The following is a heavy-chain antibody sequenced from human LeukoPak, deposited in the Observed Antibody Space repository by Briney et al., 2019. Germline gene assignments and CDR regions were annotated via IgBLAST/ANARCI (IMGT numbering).Heavy chain of an antibody. CDR2: IIPIFGTA. Sequence: SVKVSCKASGGTFSSYAISRVRQAPGQGLEWMGGIIPIFGTANYAQKFQGRVTITTDESTSTAYMELSSLRSEDTAVYYCASPVRRLNSEAYCGGDCYSGAFDIWGQGTMVTVSS. V-gene: IGHV1-69*05. J-gene: IGHJ3*02. D-gene: IGHD2-21*02. CDR1: GGTFSSYA. CDR3: ASPVRRLNSEAYCGGDCYSGAFDI.